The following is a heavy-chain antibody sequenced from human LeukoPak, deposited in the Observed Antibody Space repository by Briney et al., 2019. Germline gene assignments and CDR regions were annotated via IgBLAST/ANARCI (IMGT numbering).Heavy chain of an antibody. V-gene: IGHV1-2*02. CDR2: INPSSGGT. J-gene: IGHJ4*02. CDR3: ARHPYSGSYHFDY. Sequence: GASVKVSCKASGYIFTGYYMHWVRQAPGQGLEWTGWINPSSGGTNSAQKFQGRVTMTRDTSISTAYMELSRLTSDDTAVYYCARHPYSGSYHFDYWGQGTLVTASS. CDR1: GYIFTGYY. D-gene: IGHD1-26*01.